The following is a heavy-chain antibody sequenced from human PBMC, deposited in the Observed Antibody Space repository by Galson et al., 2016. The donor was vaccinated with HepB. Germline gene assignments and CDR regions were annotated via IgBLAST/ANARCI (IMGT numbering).Heavy chain of an antibody. D-gene: IGHD6-13*01. Sequence: SLRLSCAASGFTFTRYTMNWVRQSPGKGLEWVSSISGGRSYKYYADSVKGRFTISRDNSKNSLYLQMNSLGAEDTAIYFCARTPGYSGTWYDAFDIWGPGTIVTVSS. CDR2: ISGGRSYK. CDR3: ARTPGYSGTWYDAFDI. CDR1: GFTFTRYT. V-gene: IGHV3-21*01. J-gene: IGHJ3*02.